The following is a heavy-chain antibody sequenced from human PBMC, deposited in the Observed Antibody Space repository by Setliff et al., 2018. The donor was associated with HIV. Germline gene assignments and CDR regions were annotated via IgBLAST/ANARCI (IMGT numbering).Heavy chain of an antibody. J-gene: IGHJ4*02. D-gene: IGHD5-12*01. Sequence: SQTLSLTCHVSGGSISNGGYYWSWIRQHPGTGLEWIAYIYFSGSTYYNPSLKSRVTISVDTSKNQFSLRLRAVTAADTAIYYCARLYSPPRGFDFWGQGTLVTVSS. CDR2: IYFSGST. CDR3: ARLYSPPRGFDF. CDR1: GGSISNGGYY. V-gene: IGHV4-31*03.